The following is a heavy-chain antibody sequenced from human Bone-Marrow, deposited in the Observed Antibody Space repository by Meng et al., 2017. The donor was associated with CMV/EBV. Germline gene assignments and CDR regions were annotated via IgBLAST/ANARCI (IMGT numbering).Heavy chain of an antibody. CDR2: IKSKPDGGTG. D-gene: IGHD4-11*01. CDR1: GFTFSGAW. CDR3: TMYSNYERGVY. J-gene: IGHJ4*02. Sequence: GGSLRLSCTASGFTFSGAWMNWVRQAPGKGLEWIGLIKSKPDGGTGHYAAPVKGRISISRDDSTNTVYLQMSSLETEDTAVYYCTMYSNYERGVYWGQGTLVTVSS. V-gene: IGHV3-15*01.